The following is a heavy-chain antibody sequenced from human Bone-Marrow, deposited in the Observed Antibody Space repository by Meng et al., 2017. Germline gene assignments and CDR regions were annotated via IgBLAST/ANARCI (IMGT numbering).Heavy chain of an antibody. CDR1: GLRFTDAW. CDR2: NERNSDGGTI. V-gene: IGHV3-15*04. Sequence: GASLNFSCVASGLRFTDAWISWVRQAAGKGLEWVGRNERNSDGGTIHYAAPVKGRFTISRDDSRNTLYLQMDSLINEDTAVYFCATGAAAADHWGQGTRVTGAS. J-gene: IGHJ4*01. D-gene: IGHD6-13*01. CDR3: ATGAAAADH.